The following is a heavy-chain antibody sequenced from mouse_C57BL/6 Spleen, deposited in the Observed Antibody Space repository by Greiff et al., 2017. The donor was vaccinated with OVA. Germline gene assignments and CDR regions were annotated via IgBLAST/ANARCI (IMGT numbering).Heavy chain of an antibody. D-gene: IGHD2-4*01. V-gene: IGHV5-17*01. CDR2: ISSGSSTI. CDR1: GFTFSDYG. J-gene: IGHJ3*01. CDR3: GRNYDYDGGTWFAY. Sequence: EVHLVEPGGGLVKPGGSLKLSCAASGFTFSDYGMHWVRQAPGQGLEWVAYISSGSSTINYADKVKGRFTISRDNAKNTLFLQMTSLRSEDTAMYYCGRNYDYDGGTWFAYWGQGTLVTVSA.